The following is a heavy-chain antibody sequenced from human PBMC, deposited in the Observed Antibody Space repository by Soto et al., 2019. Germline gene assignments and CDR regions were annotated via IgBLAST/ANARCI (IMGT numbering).Heavy chain of an antibody. V-gene: IGHV3-23*01. Sequence: PGGSLRLSCAASGFSFSTYAMSWVRQAPGKGLEWVSASSGSGGNTYYAESVKGRFTISRDNSKNTLYLQMDSLRAEDTAVYYCVKDEWDYWGQGTQVTVSS. CDR3: VKDEWDY. CDR2: SSGSGGNT. J-gene: IGHJ4*02. CDR1: GFSFSTYA. D-gene: IGHD3-3*01.